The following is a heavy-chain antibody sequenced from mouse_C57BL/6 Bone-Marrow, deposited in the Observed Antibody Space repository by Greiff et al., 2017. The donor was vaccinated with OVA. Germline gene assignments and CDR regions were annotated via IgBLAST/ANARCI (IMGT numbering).Heavy chain of an antibody. Sequence: QVQLKQPGAELVKPGASVKMSCKASGYTFTSYWITWVKQRPGQGLEWIGDIYPGSGSTNYNEKFKSKATLTVDTSSSTAYMEHSSLTSEDSAVYYCARSVITTVEMDYWGQGTSVTVSS. V-gene: IGHV1-55*01. D-gene: IGHD1-1*01. CDR1: GYTFTSYW. CDR3: ARSVITTVEMDY. CDR2: IYPGSGST. J-gene: IGHJ4*01.